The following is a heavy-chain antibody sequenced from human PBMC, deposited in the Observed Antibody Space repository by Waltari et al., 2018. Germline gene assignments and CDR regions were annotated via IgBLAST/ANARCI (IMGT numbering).Heavy chain of an antibody. CDR3: AKGDHYYDSSGYPS. Sequence: QVQLVESGGGVVQPGRSLRLSCAASGFTFSSYGMHWVRQAPGKGLEWVAVIWYDGSNKYYADSVKGRFTISRDNSKNTLYLQMNSLRAEDTAVYYCAKGDHYYDSSGYPSWGQGTLVTVSS. CDR1: GFTFSSYG. CDR2: IWYDGSNK. J-gene: IGHJ5*02. V-gene: IGHV3-33*06. D-gene: IGHD3-22*01.